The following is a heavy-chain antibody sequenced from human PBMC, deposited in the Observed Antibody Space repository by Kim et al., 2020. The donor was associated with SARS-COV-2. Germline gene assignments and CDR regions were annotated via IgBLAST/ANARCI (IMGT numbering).Heavy chain of an antibody. CDR2: INPSGGST. CDR3: ARDPPLYYYDSSGYYGDY. CDR1: GYTFTSYY. Sequence: ASVKVSCKASGYTFTSYYMHWVRQAPGQGLEWMGIINPSGGSTSYAQKFQGRVTMTRDTSTSTVYMELSSLRSEDTAVYYCARDPPLYYYDSSGYYGDYWGQGTLVTVSS. J-gene: IGHJ4*02. V-gene: IGHV1-46*01. D-gene: IGHD3-22*01.